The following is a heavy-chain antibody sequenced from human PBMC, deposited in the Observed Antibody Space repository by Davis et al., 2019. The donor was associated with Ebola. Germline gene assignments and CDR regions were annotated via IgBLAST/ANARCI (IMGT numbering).Heavy chain of an antibody. V-gene: IGHV3-11*04. CDR2: ISSSGSTI. D-gene: IGHD2/OR15-2a*01. CDR1: GFTFSDYY. Sequence: GESLKISCAASGFTFSDYYMSWIRQAPGKGLEWVSYISSSGSTIYYADSVKGRFTISRDNAKNSLYLQMNSLRAEDTAVYYCAREKDLSGYYYGMDVWGQGTTVTVSS. J-gene: IGHJ6*02. CDR3: AREKDLSGYYYGMDV.